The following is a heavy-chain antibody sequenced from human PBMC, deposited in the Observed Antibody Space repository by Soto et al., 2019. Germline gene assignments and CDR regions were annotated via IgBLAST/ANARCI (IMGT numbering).Heavy chain of an antibody. CDR3: ARGRYCLTGRCFPNWFDS. J-gene: IGHJ5*01. CDR1: GDSISNLDYF. CDR2: IYKSATT. V-gene: IGHV4-30-4*01. Sequence: ASETLSLTCSVSGDSISNLDYFWAWIRQPPGQALEYIGYIYKSATTYYNPSFESRVAISVDTSKSQFSLNVTSVTAADTAVYFCARGRYCLTGRCFPNWFDSWGQGALVTVSS. D-gene: IGHD7-27*01.